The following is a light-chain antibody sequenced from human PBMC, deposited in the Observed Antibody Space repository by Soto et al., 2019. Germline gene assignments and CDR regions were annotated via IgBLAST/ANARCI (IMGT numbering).Light chain of an antibody. CDR1: SSDVGAYNT. CDR2: DVS. J-gene: IGLJ2*01. CDR3: SSYTSSSRVV. Sequence: QSALTQPASVSGSPGQSVTISCTGTSSDVGAYNTVSWYLHHPGRAPKLMIYDVSGRPSGVSNRFSGSKSGNTASLTISGLQAEDEADYYCSSYTSSSRVVFGGGTK. V-gene: IGLV2-14*03.